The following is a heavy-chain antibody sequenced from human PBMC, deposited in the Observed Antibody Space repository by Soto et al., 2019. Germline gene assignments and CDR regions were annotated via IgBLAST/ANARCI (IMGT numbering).Heavy chain of an antibody. Sequence: QVQLQQWGAGLLKPSETLSLTCAVFGGSVNSGNYYWSWIRQPPGKGLEWIGEMSHSGGTHFNPSRKSRVTRSVDTSKNQSSLKMSSVTAADTALYYLARVARGTATTVVDAFDIWGPGTMVTVSS. CDR2: MSHSGGT. CDR3: ARVARGTATTVVDAFDI. J-gene: IGHJ3*02. D-gene: IGHD1-1*01. V-gene: IGHV4-34*01. CDR1: GGSVNSGNYY.